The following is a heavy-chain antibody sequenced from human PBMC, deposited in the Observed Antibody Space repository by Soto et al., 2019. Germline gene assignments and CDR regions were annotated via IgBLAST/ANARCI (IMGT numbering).Heavy chain of an antibody. CDR1: GFTFSSYG. CDR3: AKSKSGVGPYQLQRFFDY. J-gene: IGHJ4*02. V-gene: IGHV3-30*18. CDR2: VSYDGANE. Sequence: QGQLVESGGGVVQPGRSLRLSCAASGFTFSSYGMHWVRQPPGKGLEWVAVVSYDGANEAYADSVKGRFTVSRDNSKNKVFLQMNSLRAEDTAVYYCAKSKSGVGPYQLQRFFDYWGQGALVAVSS. D-gene: IGHD1-26*01.